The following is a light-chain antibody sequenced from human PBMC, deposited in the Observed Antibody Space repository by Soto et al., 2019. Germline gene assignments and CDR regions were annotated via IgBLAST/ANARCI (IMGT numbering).Light chain of an antibody. J-gene: IGKJ4*01. CDR2: DAS. CDR3: QQRSNCPLT. Sequence: EIVLTQSPATLSLSPGERATLSCRASQSVTSYLAWYQHKPGQAPRLLIYDASKRATVIPARFRGSGSGTDFKPTISSLGSEGFAVDYCQQRSNCPLTFGGGTRVEI. V-gene: IGKV3-11*01. CDR1: QSVTSY.